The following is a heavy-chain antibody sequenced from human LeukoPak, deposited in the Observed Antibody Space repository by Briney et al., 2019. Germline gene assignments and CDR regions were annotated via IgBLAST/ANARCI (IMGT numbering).Heavy chain of an antibody. D-gene: IGHD3-3*01. CDR3: ARTSVDDFWSGFRYNWFDP. J-gene: IGHJ5*02. CDR2: ISSSGSTI. Sequence: GGSLRLSCAASGFTFSDYYMSWIRQAPGKGLEWVSYISSSGSTIYYADSVKGRFTISRDNAKNSLYQQMNSLRAEDTAVYYCARTSVDDFWSGFRYNWFDPWGQGTLVTVSS. V-gene: IGHV3-11*01. CDR1: GFTFSDYY.